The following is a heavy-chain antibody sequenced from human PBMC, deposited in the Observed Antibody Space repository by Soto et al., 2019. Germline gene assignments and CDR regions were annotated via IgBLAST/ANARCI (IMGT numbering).Heavy chain of an antibody. J-gene: IGHJ4*02. CDR1: GGSISSSSYY. Sequence: SETLSLTCTVSGGSISSSSYYWGWIRQPPGKGLEWIGSIYYSGSTYYNPSLKSRVTISVDTSKNQFSLRLTSVTAADTAVYFCTRGGGDFWGQGTLVTVSS. CDR2: IYYSGST. D-gene: IGHD6-25*01. V-gene: IGHV4-39*07. CDR3: TRGGGDF.